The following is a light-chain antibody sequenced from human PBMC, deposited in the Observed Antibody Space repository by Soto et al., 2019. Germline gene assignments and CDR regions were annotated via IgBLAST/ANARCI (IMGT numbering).Light chain of an antibody. CDR1: QSVSNN. Sequence: EIVLTQSPGTLSLSPGERATLSCRASQSVSNNYLAWYQQKPGQAPRLLIYGASNRATGIPDRFSGSGSGTEFTLTITSLQSEDFAVYYCQQYNNWPPTWTFGQGTKVDI. CDR3: QQYNNWPPTWT. J-gene: IGKJ1*01. CDR2: GAS. V-gene: IGKV3D-15*01.